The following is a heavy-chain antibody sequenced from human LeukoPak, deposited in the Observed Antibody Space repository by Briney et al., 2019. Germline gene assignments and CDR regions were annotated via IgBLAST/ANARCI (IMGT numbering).Heavy chain of an antibody. Sequence: GGSLRLSCAASGFTFSSYAVSWVRQAPGKGLEWVSAISGSGGSTYYADSVKGRFTISRDNSKNTLYLQMNSLRAEDTAVYYCATRDGYRVEYFQHWGQGTLVTVSS. CDR3: ATRDGYRVEYFQH. D-gene: IGHD5-24*01. CDR1: GFTFSSYA. CDR2: ISGSGGST. V-gene: IGHV3-23*01. J-gene: IGHJ1*01.